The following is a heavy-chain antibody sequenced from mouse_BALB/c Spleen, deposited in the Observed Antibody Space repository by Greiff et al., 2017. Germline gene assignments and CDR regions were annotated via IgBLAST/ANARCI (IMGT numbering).Heavy chain of an antibody. Sequence: EVQLQQSGAELVRSGASVKLSCTASGFNIKDTYMHWVKQRPEQGLEWIGRIDPANGNTQYDPKFQGKATITADTSSNTAYLQLSSLTSEDTAVYYCAGGTGFDYWGQGTTLTVSS. CDR1: GFNIKDTY. CDR2: IDPANGNT. CDR3: AGGTGFDY. V-gene: IGHV14-3*02. D-gene: IGHD3-3*01. J-gene: IGHJ2*01.